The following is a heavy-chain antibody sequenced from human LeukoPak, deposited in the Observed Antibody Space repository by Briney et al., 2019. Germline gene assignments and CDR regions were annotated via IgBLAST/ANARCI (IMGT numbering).Heavy chain of an antibody. CDR2: IYTSGST. CDR3: ARVRGWDKNYFHY. CDR1: GGSISSGSYY. J-gene: IGHJ4*02. D-gene: IGHD1-26*01. V-gene: IGHV4-61*02. Sequence: PSGTLSLTCTVSGGSISSGSYYWSWIRQPAGKGLEWIGRIYTSGSTNYNPSLKSRVTISVDTSKNQFSLKLSSVTAADTAVYYCARVRGWDKNYFHYWGQGTLVTVSS.